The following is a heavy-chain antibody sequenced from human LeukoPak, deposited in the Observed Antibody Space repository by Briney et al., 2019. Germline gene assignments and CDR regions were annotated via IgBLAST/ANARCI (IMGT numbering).Heavy chain of an antibody. J-gene: IGHJ3*02. D-gene: IGHD6-13*01. Sequence: GGSLRLSCAASGFTFSSYWMSWVRQAPGKGLEWVANIKQDGSEKYYVDSVKGRFTISRDNAKNSLYLQMNSLRAEDTAVYYCAREYSSSSGDALDIWGQGTMVTVSS. CDR3: AREYSSSSGDALDI. V-gene: IGHV3-7*01. CDR2: IKQDGSEK. CDR1: GFTFSSYW.